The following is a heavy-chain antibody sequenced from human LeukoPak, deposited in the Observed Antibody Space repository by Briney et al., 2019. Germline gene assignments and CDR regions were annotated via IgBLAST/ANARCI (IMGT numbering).Heavy chain of an antibody. CDR1: GLPFGSYW. V-gene: IGHV3-7*03. Sequence: GGPLRLSCAASGLPFGSYWMSWVGRAQGRGLEGVPNIKQDGSEKYYVDSVKGRFTISRDNAKNSLYLQMNSLRAEDTAVYYCATAITMIGNNWFDPWGQGTLVTVSS. CDR3: ATAITMIGNNWFDP. CDR2: IKQDGSEK. D-gene: IGHD3-22*01. J-gene: IGHJ5*02.